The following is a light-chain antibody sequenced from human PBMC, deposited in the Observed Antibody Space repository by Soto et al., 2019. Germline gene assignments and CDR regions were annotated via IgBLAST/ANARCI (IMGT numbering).Light chain of an antibody. CDR1: SGDVDAFDY. CDR2: EVS. CDR3: TSFTSSSTQV. Sequence: QSALTQPGSVSGSPGQSITISCTGTSGDVDAFDYVSWYQQHPGKAPKLMIFEVSDRPSGVSDRFSGSKSGSTASLTISGLQAEDEADYFCTSFTSSSTQVFGTGTKVTVL. J-gene: IGLJ1*01. V-gene: IGLV2-14*01.